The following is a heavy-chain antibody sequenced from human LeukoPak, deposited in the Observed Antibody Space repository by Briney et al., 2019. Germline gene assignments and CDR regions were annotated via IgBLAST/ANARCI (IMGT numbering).Heavy chain of an antibody. CDR1: GYTFTSYA. CDR3: ARDRRTLLLWFGESNGMDV. D-gene: IGHD3-10*01. J-gene: IGHJ6*02. CDR2: INAGNGNT. V-gene: IGHV1-3*01. Sequence: ASVKVSCKASGYTFTSYAMHWVRQAPGQRLEWMGWINAGNGNTKYSQKFQGRVTITRDTSASTAYMELSSLRSEDTAVYYCARDRRTLLLWFGESNGMDVWGQGTTVTVSS.